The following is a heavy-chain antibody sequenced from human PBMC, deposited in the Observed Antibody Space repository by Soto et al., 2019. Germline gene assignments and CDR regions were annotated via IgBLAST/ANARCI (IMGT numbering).Heavy chain of an antibody. CDR3: XXDFXXXXXXXXXXXXXXXX. J-gene: IGHJ4*02. D-gene: IGHD3-3*01. CDR1: GFTFSSYA. Sequence: QVQLVESGGGVVQPGRSLRLSCAASGFTFSSYAMHWVRQAPGKGLEWVAVISYDGSNKYYADSVKGRFTISRDNSKNTLYLQRNSLRAEDTAVXXXXXDFXXXXXXXXXXXXXXXXWXQGTLVTVSS. V-gene: IGHV3-30-3*01. CDR2: ISYDGSNK.